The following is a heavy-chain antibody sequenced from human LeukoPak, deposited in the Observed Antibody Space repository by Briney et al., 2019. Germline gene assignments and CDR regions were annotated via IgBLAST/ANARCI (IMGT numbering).Heavy chain of an antibody. Sequence: ASVKVSCKASGYTFTSYYMHWVRQAPGQGLEWMGIINPSGGSTSYAQKFQGRVTMTRDTSTSTVYMELSSLRSEDTAVYYCARDRVPVVAATNWFDPWGQGTLVTVSS. CDR3: ARDRVPVVAATNWFDP. V-gene: IGHV1-46*01. J-gene: IGHJ5*02. CDR2: INPSGGST. CDR1: GYTFTSYY. D-gene: IGHD2-15*01.